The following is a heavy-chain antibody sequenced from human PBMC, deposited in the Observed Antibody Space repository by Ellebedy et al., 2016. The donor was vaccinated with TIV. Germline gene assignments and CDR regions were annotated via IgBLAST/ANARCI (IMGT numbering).Heavy chain of an antibody. CDR1: GFTFSSYG. D-gene: IGHD5-24*01. V-gene: IGHV3-33*01. J-gene: IGHJ3*02. CDR3: ARAGDGYNYVNAFDI. CDR2: IWYDGSNK. Sequence: GESLKISCAASGFTFSSYGMNWVRQAPGKGLEWVAVIWYDGSNKYYADSVKGRFTISRDNSKNTLYLQMNSLRAEDTAVYYCARAGDGYNYVNAFDIWGQGTMVTVSS.